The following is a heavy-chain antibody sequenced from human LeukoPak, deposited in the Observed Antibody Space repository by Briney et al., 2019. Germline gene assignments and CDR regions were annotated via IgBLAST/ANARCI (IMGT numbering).Heavy chain of an antibody. D-gene: IGHD6-13*01. CDR1: GFTFSSNW. CDR3: ATFVGIAAG. V-gene: IGHV3-74*01. CDR2: ISSDGRSA. Sequence: PGGSLRLSCALSGFTFSSNWTYWVRQAPGKGLVWVSRISSDGRSATYADSVKGRFTISRDNAKNTLYLQMNSLRAEDTAVYYCATFVGIAAGWGQGTLVTVSS. J-gene: IGHJ4*02.